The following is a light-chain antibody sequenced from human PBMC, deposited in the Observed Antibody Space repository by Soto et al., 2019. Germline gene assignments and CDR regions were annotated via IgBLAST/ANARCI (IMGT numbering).Light chain of an antibody. CDR3: SSYTNSNTLV. V-gene: IGLV2-14*01. Sequence: QSALTQPASVSGSPGQSITISCTGTSSDVGGYNYVSWYQQYPDKAPKLMIYDVSNRPSGVSDRFSGSKSGNTASLTISGLQAEDEADYYCSSYTNSNTLVFGTGTKLTVL. CDR2: DVS. CDR1: SSDVGGYNY. J-gene: IGLJ1*01.